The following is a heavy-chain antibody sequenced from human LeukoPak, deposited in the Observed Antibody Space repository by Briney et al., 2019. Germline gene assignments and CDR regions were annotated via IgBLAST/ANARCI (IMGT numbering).Heavy chain of an antibody. D-gene: IGHD4-17*01. J-gene: IGHJ4*02. CDR2: INHSGTT. CDR1: GYSISGDSY. CDR3: ARHPPNVYGALNLDY. V-gene: IGHV4-38-2*01. Sequence: PSETQSLTCAVSGYSISGDSYWGWIRQPPGKGLEWIGGINHSGTTYYNPSLKSRVTISVDTSKNHFSLKLSSVTAADTAVYYCARHPPNVYGALNLDYWGQGTLVIVSS.